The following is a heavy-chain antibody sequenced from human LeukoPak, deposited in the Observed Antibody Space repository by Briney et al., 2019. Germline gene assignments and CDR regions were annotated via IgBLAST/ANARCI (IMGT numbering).Heavy chain of an antibody. CDR1: GYTFTGYY. CDR3: ARALFSTSCYRYGGAFDI. CDR2: INPNSGGT. Sequence: ASVKVSCKASGYTFTGYYMHWVRQAPGQGLEWMGWINPNSGGTNYAQKFQGRVTITRDTSISTAYMELSMLRSAGTAVDYCARALFSTSCYRYGGAFDIWGQGTMVTVSS. D-gene: IGHD2-2*01. J-gene: IGHJ3*02. V-gene: IGHV1-2*02.